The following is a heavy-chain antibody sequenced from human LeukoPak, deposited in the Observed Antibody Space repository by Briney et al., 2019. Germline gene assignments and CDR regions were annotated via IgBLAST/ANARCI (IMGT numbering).Heavy chain of an antibody. V-gene: IGHV7-4-1*02. J-gene: IGHJ4*02. Sequence: ASVKVSCKASGYTFTSYAMNWVRQAPGQGLEWMGWINTNTGNPTYAQGFTGRFVFSLDTSVSTAYLQISSLKAEDTAVYYCARDVLRYFALAPGYFDYWGQGTLVTVSS. CDR1: GYTFTSYA. CDR3: ARDVLRYFALAPGYFDY. CDR2: INTNTGNP. D-gene: IGHD3-9*01.